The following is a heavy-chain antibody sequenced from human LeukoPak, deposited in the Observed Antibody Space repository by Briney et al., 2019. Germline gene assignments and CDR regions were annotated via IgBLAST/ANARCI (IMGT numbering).Heavy chain of an antibody. D-gene: IGHD2-15*01. CDR1: GYTFTTDY. J-gene: IGHJ4*02. CDR3: ARGGHGIEGYFDH. CDR2: INPSGGST. Sequence: GASVKVSCKASGYTFTTDYIHWVRQAPGQGLEWMGIINPSGGSTTYAQKFQGRVIMTGDTSTSTVYMELRSLRSEDTAVYYCARGGHGIEGYFDHWGQGTLVTVST. V-gene: IGHV1-46*01.